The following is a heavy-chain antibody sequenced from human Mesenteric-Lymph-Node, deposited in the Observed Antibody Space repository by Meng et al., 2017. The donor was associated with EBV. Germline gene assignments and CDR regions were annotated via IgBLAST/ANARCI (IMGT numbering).Heavy chain of an antibody. J-gene: IGHJ4*01. CDR3: ARDSSGYNANDKVSDY. V-gene: IGHV1-18*01. CDR2: ISPYNGNT. Sequence: QVQVVQSGAEVKKPGASAKVSCKTSGYTFTNYGINWVRQAPGQGLEWMGWISPYNGNTQYVQKFQGRVTMTTDTSTNTAYMELRSLRSDDTAVYYCARDSSGYNANDKVSDYWGQGTLVTVSS. D-gene: IGHD5-12*01. CDR1: GYTFTNYG.